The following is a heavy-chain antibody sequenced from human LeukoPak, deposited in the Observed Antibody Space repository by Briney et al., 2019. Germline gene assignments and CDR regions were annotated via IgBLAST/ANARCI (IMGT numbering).Heavy chain of an antibody. J-gene: IGHJ4*02. V-gene: IGHV2-70*01. CDR1: GFSLTTRGMR. Sequence: SRPALVNPTQPLTLTSTFSGFSLTTRGMRVSWIRQPPAMALEWLAPIDWDDDKYYSTSLKTRPTISKDPSKNQGVLTKTNMDPVDTATYYCAPIRPRGSGSEDYFYYWGQGTLVTVSS. D-gene: IGHD1-26*01. CDR3: APIRPRGSGSEDYFYY. CDR2: IDWDDDK.